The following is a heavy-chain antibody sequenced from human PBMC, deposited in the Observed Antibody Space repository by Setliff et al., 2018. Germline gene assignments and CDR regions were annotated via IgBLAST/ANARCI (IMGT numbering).Heavy chain of an antibody. J-gene: IGHJ6*03. V-gene: IGHV4-61*09. CDR3: ARQKYWSGYYGEGYYYYMDV. CDR1: GASITSGGFY. CDR2: ISPSGST. Sequence: SETLSLTCSVSGASITSGGFYWTWIRQPAGEGLEWIGHISPSGSTTYNPSVKSRVTISLDTSKNQFSLLLNSVTAADTAVYYCARQKYWSGYYGEGYYYYMDVWGKGTTVTVSS. D-gene: IGHD3-3*01.